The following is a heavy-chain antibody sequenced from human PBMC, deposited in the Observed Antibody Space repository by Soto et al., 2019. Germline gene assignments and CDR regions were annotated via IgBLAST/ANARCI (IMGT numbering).Heavy chain of an antibody. J-gene: IGHJ5*02. CDR2: ISGSGGST. CDR1: GFTFSSYA. V-gene: IGHV3-23*01. Sequence: GGSLRLSCAASGFTFSSYAMSWVRQAPGKGLEWVSAISGSGGSTYYADSVKGRFTISRDNSKNTLYLQMNSLRAEDTAVYYCAKKDILGGYNWFDPWGQGTLVTVSA. CDR3: AKKDILGGYNWFDP. D-gene: IGHD2-15*01.